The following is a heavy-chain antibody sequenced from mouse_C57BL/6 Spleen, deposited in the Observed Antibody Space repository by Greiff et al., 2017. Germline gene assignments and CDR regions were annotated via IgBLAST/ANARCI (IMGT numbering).Heavy chain of an antibody. CDR3: ARCPHYYGSSNWYFDV. V-gene: IGHV1-50*01. D-gene: IGHD1-1*01. CDR2: IDPSDSYT. Sequence: VQLQQSGAELVKPGASVKLSCKASGYTFTSYWMQWVKQRPGQGLEWIGEIDPSDSYTNYNQKFKGKATLTVDTSSSTAYMQLSSLTSEDSAVYYCARCPHYYGSSNWYFDVWGTGTTVTVSS. CDR1: GYTFTSYW. J-gene: IGHJ1*03.